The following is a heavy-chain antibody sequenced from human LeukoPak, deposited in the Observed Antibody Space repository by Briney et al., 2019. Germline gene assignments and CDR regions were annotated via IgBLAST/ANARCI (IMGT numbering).Heavy chain of an antibody. Sequence: GGSLRLSCAASGFTFRGYVVSWVRQAPGKGLEWVSGIIGNGENTYYADSVKGRFTISRDNSKNTLYLQMNSLRAEDTAVYYCAKVVGGWPQGWFDPWGQGALITVSS. CDR1: GFTFRGYV. CDR2: IIGNGENT. CDR3: AKVVGGWPQGWFDP. V-gene: IGHV3-23*01. D-gene: IGHD6-19*01. J-gene: IGHJ5*02.